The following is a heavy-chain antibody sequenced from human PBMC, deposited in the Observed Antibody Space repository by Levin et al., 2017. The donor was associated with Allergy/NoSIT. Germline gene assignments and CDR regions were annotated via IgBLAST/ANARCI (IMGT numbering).Heavy chain of an antibody. Sequence: KAGGSLRLSCKASGYTFTTYDINWVRQAPGQGLEWMGWMNPNSGNTGYAQKFQGRVTMTRNTSISTAFMELSSLRSEDTAVYYCVRNRGKAYCGGDCYPDYWGQGTLVIVSS. CDR2: MNPNSGNT. CDR3: VRNRGKAYCGGDCYPDY. D-gene: IGHD2-21*02. J-gene: IGHJ4*02. V-gene: IGHV1-8*01. CDR1: GYTFTTYD.